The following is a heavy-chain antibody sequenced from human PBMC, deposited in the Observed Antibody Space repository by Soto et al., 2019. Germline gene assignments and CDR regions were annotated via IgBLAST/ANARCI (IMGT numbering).Heavy chain of an antibody. J-gene: IGHJ4*02. CDR1: EFTFTNAW. CDR3: TSLYYGH. V-gene: IGHV3-15*07. CDR2: IKSKADGGTT. D-gene: IGHD3-16*02. Sequence: GGSLRLSCAASEFTFTNAWMNWVRQAPGKGLEWVGRIKSKADGGTTDYAAPVKCRFTISRDESQNTLYLQMNSLKTEDTAVYYCTSLYYGHWGQGTLVTVSS.